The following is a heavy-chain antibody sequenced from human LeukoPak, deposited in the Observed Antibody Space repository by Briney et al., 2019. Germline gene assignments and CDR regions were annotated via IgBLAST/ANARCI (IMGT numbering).Heavy chain of an antibody. CDR1: GGSISSGGYY. V-gene: IGHV4-31*03. Sequence: SETLSLTCTVSGGSISSGGYYWSWIRQHPGKGLEWIGYIYYSGSTYYNPSLKSRVTISVDTSKNQFSLKLSSVTAADTAVYYCARRMTTLYNWFDPWGQGTLVTVSS. CDR2: IYYSGST. CDR3: ARRMTTLYNWFDP. D-gene: IGHD4-11*01. J-gene: IGHJ5*02.